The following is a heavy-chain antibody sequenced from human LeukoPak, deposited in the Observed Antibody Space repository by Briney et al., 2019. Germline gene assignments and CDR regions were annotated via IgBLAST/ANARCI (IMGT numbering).Heavy chain of an antibody. CDR3: ARDLPAAVD. J-gene: IGHJ4*02. V-gene: IGHV3-21*01. D-gene: IGHD2-2*01. CDR1: GFSFSSYS. CDR2: ISRSSSDI. Sequence: KPGGSLRLSCAASGFSFSSYSMSWVRQAPGKGLEWVSFISRSSSDIYHADSVKGRFAISRDNAKNSLYLQMNSLRAEDTAVYYCARDLPAAVDWGQGTLVTASS.